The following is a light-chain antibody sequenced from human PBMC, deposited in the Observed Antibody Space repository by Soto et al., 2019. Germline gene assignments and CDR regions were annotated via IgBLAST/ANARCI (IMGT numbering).Light chain of an antibody. CDR1: SSDVGGYEY. Sequence: QSVLTQVASVSGSPGQSITISCTGTSSDVGGYEYVSWYQQHPGKAPKLIIYNVSYRPSGVSDRFSGSKSGNTASLTISGLQSEDEANYYCSSYTNNNTVVFGGGTKLTVL. CDR2: NVS. V-gene: IGLV2-14*03. J-gene: IGLJ2*01. CDR3: SSYTNNNTVV.